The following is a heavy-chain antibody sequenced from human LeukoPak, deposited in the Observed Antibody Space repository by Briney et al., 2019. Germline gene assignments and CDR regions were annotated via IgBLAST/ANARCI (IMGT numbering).Heavy chain of an antibody. Sequence: SETLSLTCTVAGGSISSYYWSWIRQPSGKGLEWIGYIYYSGSTNYNPSLKSRVTISIDTSKNQFSLNLSSVTAADTAVYYCARGASGYSYGWGQGTLVTVSS. CDR3: ARGASGYSYG. J-gene: IGHJ4*02. CDR2: IYYSGST. CDR1: GGSISSYY. D-gene: IGHD5-18*01. V-gene: IGHV4-59*01.